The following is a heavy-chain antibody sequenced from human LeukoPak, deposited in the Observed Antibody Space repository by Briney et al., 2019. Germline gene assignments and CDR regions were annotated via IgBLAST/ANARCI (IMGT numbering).Heavy chain of an antibody. Sequence: SETLSLTCTVSGGSISSHYWSWIRQPPGKGLEWIGYIYYSGSTNYNPSLKSRVTISVGTSKNQFSLKLSSVTAADTAVYYCARGGYSSSSFYQDYWGQGTLVTVSS. CDR1: GGSISSHY. CDR2: IYYSGST. D-gene: IGHD6-6*01. CDR3: ARGGYSSSSFYQDY. V-gene: IGHV4-59*11. J-gene: IGHJ4*02.